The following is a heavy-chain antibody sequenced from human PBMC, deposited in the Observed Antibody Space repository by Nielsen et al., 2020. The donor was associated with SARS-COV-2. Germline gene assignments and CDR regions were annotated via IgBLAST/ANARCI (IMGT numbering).Heavy chain of an antibody. J-gene: IGHJ3*01. Sequence: SETLSLTCAVYGGSFSGSYWNWIRQPPGKGLEWIGEINEYGGTNYNPSLKSRLTISIDTSKNQFSLKLTSVTASDTALYYCAREHERHRGAFDVWGQGTMVTVSS. CDR1: GGSFSGSY. D-gene: IGHD2-21*01. CDR2: INEYGGT. CDR3: AREHERHRGAFDV. V-gene: IGHV4-34*01.